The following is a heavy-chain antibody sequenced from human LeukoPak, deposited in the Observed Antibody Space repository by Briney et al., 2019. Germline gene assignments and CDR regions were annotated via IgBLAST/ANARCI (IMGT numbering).Heavy chain of an antibody. D-gene: IGHD1-14*01. CDR3: ATNVPGTTYFDP. V-gene: IGHV4-34*01. CDR2: INHSGST. CDR1: GDSFSGYY. J-gene: IGHJ4*02. Sequence: KPSETLSPTCAVYGDSFSGYYWTWIRQPPGKGLEWIGEINHSGSTNYNPSLKSRVTISVDTSKNQFSLNLTSVTAADTAAYYCATNVPGTTYFDPWGQGTLVTVSS.